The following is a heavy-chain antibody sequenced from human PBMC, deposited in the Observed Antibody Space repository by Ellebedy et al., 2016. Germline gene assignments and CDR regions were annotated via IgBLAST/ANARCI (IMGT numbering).Heavy chain of an antibody. J-gene: IGHJ4*02. CDR2: ISTSNGDT. D-gene: IGHD7-27*01. Sequence: ASVKVSXXASGYTFTSSGITWVRQAPGQGLEWMGWISTSNGDTNYAQKLQGRVTMTTDPSTSTAYMELRSLRSEDTAVYYCARSDLVQKLGGGVFDYWGQGTLVTVSS. V-gene: IGHV1-18*01. CDR3: ARSDLVQKLGGGVFDY. CDR1: GYTFTSSG.